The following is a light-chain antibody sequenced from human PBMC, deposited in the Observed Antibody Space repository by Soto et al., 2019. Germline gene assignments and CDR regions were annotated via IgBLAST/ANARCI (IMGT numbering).Light chain of an antibody. CDR1: QSVRSNY. V-gene: IGKV3-20*01. J-gene: IGKJ1*01. Sequence: EVVLTQSPGIVSLSPGERATLSCRASQSVRSNYLAWFQQKAGQAPTLLIHGASSRATGIPDRFSGSGSGTDFTLTISRLEHEDFAMYYCQQYGSSPRTFGQGTKVDIK. CDR3: QQYGSSPRT. CDR2: GAS.